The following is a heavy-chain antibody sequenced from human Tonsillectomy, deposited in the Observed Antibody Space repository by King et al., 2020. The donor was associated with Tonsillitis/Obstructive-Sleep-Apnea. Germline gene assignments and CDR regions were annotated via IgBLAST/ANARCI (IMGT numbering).Heavy chain of an antibody. Sequence: EQLVESGGGLVQPGGSLRLSGAASGFTFSSYWMHWVRQAPGKGLVWVSRINSDGSRTTYADSVKGRFTISRDNAKNTLYIQMNSLRAEDTDVYYCARGWVIVPAALIYMDVWGKGTTVTVSS. CDR2: INSDGSRT. V-gene: IGHV3-74*01. CDR1: GFTFSSYW. J-gene: IGHJ6*03. D-gene: IGHD2-2*01. CDR3: ARGWVIVPAALIYMDV.